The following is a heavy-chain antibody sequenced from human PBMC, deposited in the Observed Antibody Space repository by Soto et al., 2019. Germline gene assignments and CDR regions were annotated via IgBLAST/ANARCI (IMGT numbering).Heavy chain of an antibody. D-gene: IGHD3-22*01. CDR1: GYTFTSYY. CDR3: ARGGYYYDSSGYRAIDAFDI. V-gene: IGHV1-46*01. Sequence: ASVKVSCKASGYTFTSYYMHWVRQAPGQGLEWMGIINPSGGSTTYAQKFQGRVTMTRDTSTSTVYMELSSLRSEDTAVYYCARGGYYYDSSGYRAIDAFDIWGQGTMVIV. J-gene: IGHJ3*02. CDR2: INPSGGST.